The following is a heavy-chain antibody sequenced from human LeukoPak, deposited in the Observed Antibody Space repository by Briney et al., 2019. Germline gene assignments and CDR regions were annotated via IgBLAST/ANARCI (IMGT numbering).Heavy chain of an antibody. CDR2: INPNSGGT. CDR1: GYTFTGYY. D-gene: IGHD2-15*01. J-gene: IGHJ6*02. CDR3: AREVVVAARSLHGMDV. V-gene: IGHV1-2*02. Sequence: ASVKVSCKASGYTFTGYYMHWVRQAPGQGLEWMGWINPNSGGTNYAQKFQGRVTMTRDTSISTAYMELSRLRSDDTAVYYCAREVVVAARSLHGMDVWGQGTTVTVSS.